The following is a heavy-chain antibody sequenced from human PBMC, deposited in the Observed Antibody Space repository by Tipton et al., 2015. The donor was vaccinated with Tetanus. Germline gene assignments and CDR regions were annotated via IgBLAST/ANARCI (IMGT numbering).Heavy chain of an antibody. D-gene: IGHD3-10*01. CDR1: GHSIGSGGYH. CDR3: ARNRVGVRGLLIEQPLDS. V-gene: IGHV4-61*08. J-gene: IGHJ4*02. CDR2: IFYSGRT. Sequence: TLSLTCTVSGHSIGSGGYHWSWIRQPPGKGLEWIGYIFYSGRTTYNPSLQSRVTISLDRSKNQFSLNLISVTTADTAVYFCARNRVGVRGLLIEQPLDSWGPGTLVTVSS.